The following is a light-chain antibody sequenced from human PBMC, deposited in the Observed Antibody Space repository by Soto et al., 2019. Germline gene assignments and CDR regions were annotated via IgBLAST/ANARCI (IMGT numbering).Light chain of an antibody. Sequence: QSALTQPPSASGSPGQSVTISCTGTSGDVGGYNYVSWYQQHPGKAPNLMIFEVSERPSGVPDRFSASKSGNTASLTGSGLQAEDEADYYCSSYAGSNNYVFGTGTKLTVL. J-gene: IGLJ1*01. V-gene: IGLV2-8*01. CDR2: EVS. CDR1: SGDVGGYNY. CDR3: SSYAGSNNYV.